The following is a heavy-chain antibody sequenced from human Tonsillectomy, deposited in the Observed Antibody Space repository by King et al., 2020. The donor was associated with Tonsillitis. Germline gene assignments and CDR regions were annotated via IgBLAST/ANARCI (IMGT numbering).Heavy chain of an antibody. CDR2: ISSSSRYT. V-gene: IGHV3-11*05. Sequence: VQLVESGGGLVKPGGSLRLSCAASGFTFSDYYMSWIRQAPGKGLEWVSYISSSSRYTNYADSVKGRFTISRDNAKNSLYLQMNSLRAEDTAVYYCARAMYYYDPPEYFQHWGQGTLVTVSS. CDR3: ARAMYYYDPPEYFQH. D-gene: IGHD3-22*01. J-gene: IGHJ1*01. CDR1: GFTFSDYY.